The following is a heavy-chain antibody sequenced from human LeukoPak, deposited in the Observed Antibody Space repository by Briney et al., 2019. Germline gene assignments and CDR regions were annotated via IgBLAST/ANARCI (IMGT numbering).Heavy chain of an antibody. D-gene: IGHD6-13*01. V-gene: IGHV5-51*01. CDR1: GYSFTSYW. CDR3: ARSYSSNWGAFEI. Sequence: GESLKISCKSSGYSFTSYWIGWVRQMPGKGLEWMGIIYPGDSDTRYSPSFQGQVTISADKSISTAYLQWSSLKASDTAMYYCARSYSSNWGAFEIWGQGTMVTVSS. CDR2: IYPGDSDT. J-gene: IGHJ3*02.